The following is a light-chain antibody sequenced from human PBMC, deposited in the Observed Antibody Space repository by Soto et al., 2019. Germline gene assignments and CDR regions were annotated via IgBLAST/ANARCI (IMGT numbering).Light chain of an antibody. CDR3: QKYDNAPWT. V-gene: IGKV1-27*01. Sequence: DIQMTQSPSSLSASVGDRVTISCRASQGITQYLAWYQQKPGKVPKLLIYAASTLQSGVPSRFSGSGFGTDFALTSTSLQPEDVATCSCQKYDNAPWTFGQGTKVEIK. CDR2: AAS. CDR1: QGITQY. J-gene: IGKJ1*01.